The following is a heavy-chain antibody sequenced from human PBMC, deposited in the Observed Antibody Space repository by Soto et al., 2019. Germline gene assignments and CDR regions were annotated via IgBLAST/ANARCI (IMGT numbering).Heavy chain of an antibody. D-gene: IGHD3-22*01. J-gene: IGHJ4*02. V-gene: IGHV1-8*01. CDR2: MNPNSGNT. CDR3: ARGKDYYDTSGYNDY. CDR1: GYPFISYD. Sequence: GXSVKVSFKSSGYPFISYDINWVRQATGQGLEWMGWMNPNSGNTGSAQKFQCRVTMTRDTSINTAYMELSSLGSEDTAVYYCARGKDYYDTSGYNDYWGQGTLVTVSS.